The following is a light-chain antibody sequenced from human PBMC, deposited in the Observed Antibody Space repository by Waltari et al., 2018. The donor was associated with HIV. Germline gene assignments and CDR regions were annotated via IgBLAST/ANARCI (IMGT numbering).Light chain of an antibody. J-gene: IGLJ2*01. V-gene: IGLV2-14*03. CDR2: DVN. Sequence: HSALTQPASVSGSPGQSIAISSTGTGDDVGGYDYVPWYQHHPGNAPKLILYDVNIRPAGVSDRFSGSKSGNTASLTISGLQAEDEADYYCGSHSTDTTLVFGGGTKLTV. CDR3: GSHSTDTTLV. CDR1: GDDVGGYDY.